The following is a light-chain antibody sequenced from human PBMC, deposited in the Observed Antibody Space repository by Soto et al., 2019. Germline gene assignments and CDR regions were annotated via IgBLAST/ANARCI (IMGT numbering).Light chain of an antibody. J-gene: IGKJ4*01. V-gene: IGKV1-39*01. CDR2: AAS. Sequence: DIQMTQSPSSLSASVGDRVTITCRASQSISSYLNWYQQKPVKAPKIIIYAASSLQSGVPSRFSGSGSGTDFTLTIRSMQPEDFATYSCPQRYSTPLTFGGGPKVEIK. CDR3: PQRYSTPLT. CDR1: QSISSY.